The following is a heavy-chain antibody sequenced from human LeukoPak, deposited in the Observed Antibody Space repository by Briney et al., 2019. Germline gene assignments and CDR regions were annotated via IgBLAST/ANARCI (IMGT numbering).Heavy chain of an antibody. D-gene: IGHD1-1*01. CDR3: ARDANAAGNYYMVV. V-gene: IGHV3-23*01. CDR1: GFTFSQYA. Sequence: GGSLKLSCEVSGFTFSQYAMYWVRQAPGKGLEWVSTISGSGTNTYYADSLKGRFAISRDDSKNTVFLQMNSLRADDTALYYCARDANAAGNYYMVVWGKGTMVTVSS. J-gene: IGHJ6*03. CDR2: ISGSGTNT.